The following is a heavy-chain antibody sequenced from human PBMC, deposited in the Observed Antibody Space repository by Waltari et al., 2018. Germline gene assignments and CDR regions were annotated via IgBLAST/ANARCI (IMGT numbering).Heavy chain of an antibody. CDR3: AREQSYYYMDV. CDR2: INVNNGNT. CDR1: GYTFTNFD. V-gene: IGHV1-8*03. Sequence: QVQLVQSGAEVTKPGASVRVTCKASGYTFTNFDINWVRQAPGQGLEWIGLINVNNGNTAYAQKFKGRVAITRNTSISTAYMEVRSLRSEDTATYYCAREQSYYYMDVWGKGTTVTISS. J-gene: IGHJ6*03.